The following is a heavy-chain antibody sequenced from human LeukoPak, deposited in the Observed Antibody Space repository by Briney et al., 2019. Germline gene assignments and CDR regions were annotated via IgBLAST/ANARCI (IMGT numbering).Heavy chain of an antibody. CDR3: ARASLKYCYGSSGYSLGVYMGV. CDR1: GYTFTSYY. D-gene: IGHD3-22*01. CDR2: INPSGGST. V-gene: IGHV1-46*01. J-gene: IGHJ6*03. Sequence: ASVKVSCKASGYTFTSYYMHWVRPAPAQGLEWMGIINPSGGSTSCAQKFQGRVTMTRDMSTSTVYMVLSSLRSEDTAVYYCARASLKYCYGSSGYSLGVYMGVWGKGTTVTVSS.